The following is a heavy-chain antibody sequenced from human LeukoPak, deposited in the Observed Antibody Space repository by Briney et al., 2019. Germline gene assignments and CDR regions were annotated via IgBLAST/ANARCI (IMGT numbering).Heavy chain of an antibody. V-gene: IGHV1-2*02. Sequence: ASVKVSCKASGYTFTGYYMHWVRQAPGQGLEWMGWINPNSGGTNYAQKFQGRVTMTRDTSISTAYMELSSLRSDDTAVFYCARSNSSWYPTFDSWGQGTLVTVSS. J-gene: IGHJ4*02. CDR1: GYTFTGYY. D-gene: IGHD6-13*01. CDR3: ARSNSSWYPTFDS. CDR2: INPNSGGT.